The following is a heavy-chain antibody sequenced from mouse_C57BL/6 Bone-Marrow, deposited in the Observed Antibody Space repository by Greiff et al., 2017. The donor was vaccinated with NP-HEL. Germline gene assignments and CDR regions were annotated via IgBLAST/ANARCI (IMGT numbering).Heavy chain of an antibody. CDR2: TLPGSGST. CDR1: GYTFTGYW. J-gene: IGHJ1*03. CDR3: AREDDYDDWYVDV. Sequence: VPLQQSGAELMKPGASEKLSCQPTGYTFTGYWLARVKQRPGHGLEWLGETLPGSGSTNYNEKFKGKAPFTEDTSSNTAYMQLNSLTTEDSAIYYCAREDDYDDWYVDVRGTGTTVTVSS. D-gene: IGHD2-4*01. V-gene: IGHV1-9*01.